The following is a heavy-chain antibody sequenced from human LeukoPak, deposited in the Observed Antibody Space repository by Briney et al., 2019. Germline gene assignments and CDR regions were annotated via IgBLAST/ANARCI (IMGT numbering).Heavy chain of an antibody. D-gene: IGHD6-13*01. CDR1: GFTFSSYG. CDR2: IRNDGSNK. V-gene: IGHV3-30*02. J-gene: IGHJ4*02. CDR3: ARDSLVQEVIDY. Sequence: GGSLRLSCAASGFTFSSYGMHWVRQAPGKGLEWVAFIRNDGSNKYYADSVKGRFTISRDNSKKTLYLQVNSLRGDDTAVFYCARDSLVQEVIDYWGQGTLVTVSS.